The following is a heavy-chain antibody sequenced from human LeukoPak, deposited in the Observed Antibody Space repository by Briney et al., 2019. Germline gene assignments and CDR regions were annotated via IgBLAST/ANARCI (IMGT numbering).Heavy chain of an antibody. CDR1: GGSVSSGDYY. D-gene: IGHD2-21*01. V-gene: IGHV4-61*08. CDR2: IYYGGST. CDR3: ARDNSALDY. J-gene: IGHJ4*02. Sequence: SETLSLTCSVSGGSVSSGDYYRNWIRQPPGKGLEWVGYIYYGGSTNYNPSLKSRPSISVDRSKNQFSLKLKSVTAADTAVYYCARDNSALDYWGQGTLVTVSS.